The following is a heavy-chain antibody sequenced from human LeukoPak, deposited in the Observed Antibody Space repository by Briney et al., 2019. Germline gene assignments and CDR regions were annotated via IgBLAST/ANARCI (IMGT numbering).Heavy chain of an antibody. D-gene: IGHD6-13*01. Sequence: GGSLRLSCAASGFTFSTYSLSWVRQASGKGLEWVSTINDGGNITDYAASVKGRFTISRDNSKNTLYLQMNSLRAEDTAVYYCSTSPSFGSSWYQFNYWGQGTLVTVSS. V-gene: IGHV3-23*01. CDR2: INDGGNIT. CDR3: STSPSFGSSWYQFNY. CDR1: GFTFSTYS. J-gene: IGHJ4*02.